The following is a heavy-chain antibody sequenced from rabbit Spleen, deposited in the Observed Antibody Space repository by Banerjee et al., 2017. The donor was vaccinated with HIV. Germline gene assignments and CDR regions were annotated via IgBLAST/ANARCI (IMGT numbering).Heavy chain of an antibody. D-gene: IGHD1-1*01. J-gene: IGHJ6*01. CDR2: IDTGSSGFT. V-gene: IGHV1S45*01. Sequence: QEQLEESGGDLVKPGASLTLTCIASGVSFSANSYICWVRQAPGKGLEWIACIDTGSSGFTYFANWAKGRFTISKTSSTTVTLQMTSLTAADTATYFCARDTSSSFSSYGMDLWGPGTLVTVS. CDR3: ARDTSSSFSSYGMDL. CDR1: GVSFSANSY.